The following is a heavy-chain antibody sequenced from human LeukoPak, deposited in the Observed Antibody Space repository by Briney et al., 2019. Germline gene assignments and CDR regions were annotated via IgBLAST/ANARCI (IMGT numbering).Heavy chain of an antibody. CDR3: ARGHYVLAP. Sequence: PSETLSLTCSVSGGSLSDNYWRWIRQPPGKGLEWIASIYYNEAPNYNPSLKARVTMSLDMSKNQFSLRLTSVTAADTAVYYGARGHYVLAPWGQGSLVTASS. V-gene: IGHV4-59*08. CDR1: GGSLSDNY. J-gene: IGHJ5*02. D-gene: IGHD3-16*01. CDR2: IYYNEAP.